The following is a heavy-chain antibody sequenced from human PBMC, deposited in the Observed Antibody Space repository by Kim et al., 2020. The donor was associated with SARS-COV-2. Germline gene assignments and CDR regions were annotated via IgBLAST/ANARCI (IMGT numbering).Heavy chain of an antibody. CDR3: ARGALGSPRPVDY. J-gene: IGHJ4*02. D-gene: IGHD2-2*03. Sequence: YNPSLRSRVTISVDTSKNQFSLRLSSVTAADTAVYYCARGALGSPRPVDYWGQGTLVTVSS. V-gene: IGHV4-31*02.